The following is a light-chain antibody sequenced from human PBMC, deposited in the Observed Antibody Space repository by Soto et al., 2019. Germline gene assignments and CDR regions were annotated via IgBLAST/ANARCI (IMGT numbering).Light chain of an antibody. CDR3: NSYASSGTLV. Sequence: QSVLTQPASVSGSPGQSTTLSCTGTSSDVGGYNYVSWYQQHPGKAPKLMIYEVSNRPSGVSNRFSGSKSGNTASLTISGLQAEDEADYYCNSYASSGTLVFGTGTKVTVL. CDR2: EVS. V-gene: IGLV2-14*01. CDR1: SSDVGGYNY. J-gene: IGLJ1*01.